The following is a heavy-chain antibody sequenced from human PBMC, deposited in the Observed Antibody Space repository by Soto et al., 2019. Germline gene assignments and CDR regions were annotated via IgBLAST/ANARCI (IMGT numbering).Heavy chain of an antibody. CDR1: GGSISSSNW. J-gene: IGHJ4*02. Sequence: SETLSLTCAVSGGSISSSNWWSWVRQPPGKGLEWIGEIYHSGSTNYNPSLNSRVTISVDKSKNQFSLKLGSVTAADTAVYYCARASTTVTTLDYWGQGTLVTVSS. CDR3: ARASTTVTTLDY. V-gene: IGHV4-4*02. D-gene: IGHD4-17*01. CDR2: IYHSGST.